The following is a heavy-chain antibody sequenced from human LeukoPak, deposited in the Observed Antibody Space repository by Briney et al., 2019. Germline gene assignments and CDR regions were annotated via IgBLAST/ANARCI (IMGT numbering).Heavy chain of an antibody. V-gene: IGHV3-30-3*01. J-gene: IGHJ3*02. Sequence: PTGGSLRLSCAGSGFTFRSYAMHWVRQAPGKGLEWVAVISYDGSNKDYADSVKGRFTISRDNSKNTLFLQMNSLRAEDTAVYYCAREIFNGFDIWGQGTMVTVSS. CDR3: AREIFNGFDI. CDR1: GFTFRSYA. CDR2: ISYDGSNK.